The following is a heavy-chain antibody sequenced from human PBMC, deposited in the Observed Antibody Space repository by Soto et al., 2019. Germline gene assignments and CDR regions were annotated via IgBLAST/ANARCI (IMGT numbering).Heavy chain of an antibody. Sequence: SETLSLTCTVSGGSVSSGSYYWTWIRQPPGKGLEWLGYIYYSGTTNYNPPLKSRITISVDTSGNQFSLKLSSVTAADSAFYYCARIHWAQSSLDYWGRGILVTVSS. D-gene: IGHD6-19*01. CDR2: IYYSGTT. V-gene: IGHV4-61*01. CDR1: GGSVSSGSYY. CDR3: ARIHWAQSSLDY. J-gene: IGHJ4*02.